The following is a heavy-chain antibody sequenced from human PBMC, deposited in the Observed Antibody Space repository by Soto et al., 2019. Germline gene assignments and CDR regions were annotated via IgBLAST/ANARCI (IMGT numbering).Heavy chain of an antibody. Sequence: QVQLVQSGAEVKKPGSSVKVSCKASGGTFSSYAISWVRQAPGQGLEWMGGIIPIFGTANYAQKFQGRVTITADESTSTAYMELSSLRSEDTAVYYCARAPVEGITGTKGAEYGMDVWGQGTTVTVSS. CDR2: IIPIFGTA. CDR1: GGTFSSYA. CDR3: ARAPVEGITGTKGAEYGMDV. D-gene: IGHD1-7*01. V-gene: IGHV1-69*01. J-gene: IGHJ6*02.